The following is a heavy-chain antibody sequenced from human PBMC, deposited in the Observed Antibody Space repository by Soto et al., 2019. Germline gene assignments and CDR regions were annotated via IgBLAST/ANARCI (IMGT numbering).Heavy chain of an antibody. CDR1: GYTFTSYY. D-gene: IGHD2-2*01. CDR3: ARGVGSVVPAAPRDYYYYYYMDV. V-gene: IGHV1-46*03. CDR2: IKPSGGST. Sequence: QVQLVQSGAEVKKPGASVKVSCKASGYTFTSYYMHWVRQAPGQGLEWMGIIKPSGGSTSYEQKYQGRVTMTRDTSTNTVYMELSSLRSEDTAVYYCARGVGSVVPAAPRDYYYYYYMDVWGKGTTVTVSS. J-gene: IGHJ6*03.